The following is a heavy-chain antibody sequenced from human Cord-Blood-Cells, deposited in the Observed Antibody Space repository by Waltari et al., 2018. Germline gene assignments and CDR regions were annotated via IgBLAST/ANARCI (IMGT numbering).Heavy chain of an antibody. CDR1: GFTFSSYA. V-gene: IGHV3-23*01. CDR2: ISGSGGST. D-gene: IGHD1-26*01. Sequence: EVQLLESGGGLVQPGGSLRLSCAASGFTFSSYAMSWVRQAPGQGLEWVSAISGSGGSTYYADSGKGRFTISRDNSKNTLYLQRNSLRAEDTAVYYCAKARYSGSYPYYYYYMDVWGKGTTVTVSS. CDR3: AKARYSGSYPYYYYYMDV. J-gene: IGHJ6*03.